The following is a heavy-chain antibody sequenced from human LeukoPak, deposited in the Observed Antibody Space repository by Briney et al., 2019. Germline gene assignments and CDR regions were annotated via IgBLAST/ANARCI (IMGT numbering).Heavy chain of an antibody. CDR1: GGSISTYC. CDR3: ARDDCSGAGCYYY. Sequence: SETLSLTCTVSGGSISTYCWDWFRQPPGKGLEWIGHINSSGSTKYNPSLKSRVTISVDKSKNQFSLRLTSLTAADTAVYYCARDDCSGAGCYYYWGQGTLVTVSS. CDR2: INSSGST. D-gene: IGHD2-15*01. J-gene: IGHJ4*02. V-gene: IGHV4-59*01.